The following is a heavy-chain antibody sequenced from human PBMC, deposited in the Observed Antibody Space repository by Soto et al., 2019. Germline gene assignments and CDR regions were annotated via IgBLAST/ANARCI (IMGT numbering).Heavy chain of an antibody. CDR3: ARELKPYNSGWYFTLS. CDR2: IYISGNT. V-gene: IGHV4-4*07. D-gene: IGHD6-13*01. CDR1: GGSVSSHY. J-gene: IGHJ5*02. Sequence: PSETLSLTCSVSGGSVSSHYWSWVRQPAGKGLEWIGRIYISGNTKYNPSFKSRVTMSVDTSKNQVSLRLSSVTAADTAVYYCARELKPYNSGWYFTLSWSQGTQVTVSS.